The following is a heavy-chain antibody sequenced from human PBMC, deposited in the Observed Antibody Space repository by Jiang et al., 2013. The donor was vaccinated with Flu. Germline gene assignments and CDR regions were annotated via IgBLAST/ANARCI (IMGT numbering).Heavy chain of an antibody. CDR2: INPNSGGT. V-gene: IGHV1-2*02. D-gene: IGHD1-26*01. J-gene: IGHJ4*02. CDR1: GYTFTGYY. Sequence: SGAEVKRPGASVRVSCKASGYTFTGYYLHWVRQAPGQGLEWMGWINPNSGGTYYAQKFQGRVTMTRDTSIDTAYMELSRLRSDDTAVYYCARSPSDSGSYGYWGQGTLVTVSS. CDR3: ARSPSDSGSYGY.